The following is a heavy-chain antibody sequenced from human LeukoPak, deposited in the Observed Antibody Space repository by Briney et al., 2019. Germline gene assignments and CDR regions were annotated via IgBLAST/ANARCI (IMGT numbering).Heavy chain of an antibody. Sequence: HPGGSLRLACAASEFIFSSFAMNWVRQAPGKGLEWVSVISGSGGSTYYTDAVKGRFTISRDNSKNTLYLQMNSLRADDTAVYYCTYRFYDSSTGPAEYFPYWGQGTLVTVSS. J-gene: IGHJ1*01. CDR2: ISGSGGST. D-gene: IGHD3-9*01. V-gene: IGHV3-23*01. CDR3: TYRFYDSSTGPAEYFPY. CDR1: EFIFSSFA.